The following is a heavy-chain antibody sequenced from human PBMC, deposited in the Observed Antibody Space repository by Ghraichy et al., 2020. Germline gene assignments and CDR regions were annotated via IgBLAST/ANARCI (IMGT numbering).Heavy chain of an antibody. CDR1: GFTFSTYS. D-gene: IGHD2-8*01. J-gene: IGHJ4*02. Sequence: GGSLRLSCAASGFTFSTYSMNWVRQAPGKGLEWVSSISSSSSYIYYADSVQGRFTISRDDAKNSLYLQMNSLRAEDTAVYYCARDQRYCTNGVCYTSPRDYWGQGTLVTVSS. CDR2: ISSSSSYI. V-gene: IGHV3-21*01. CDR3: ARDQRYCTNGVCYTSPRDY.